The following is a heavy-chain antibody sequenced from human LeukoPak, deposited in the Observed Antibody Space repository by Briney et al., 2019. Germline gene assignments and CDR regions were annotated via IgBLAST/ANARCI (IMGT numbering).Heavy chain of an antibody. CDR3: GRDPNGDYVGAFEF. J-gene: IGHJ3*01. Sequence: GGSLRLSCAASGFTLSTYGMTWVRQAPGKGLEWVSSIRGSGDYTDYADSVRGRFTISRDNSKNTLHLHMNSPSAEDTAVYFCGRDPNGDYVGAFEFWGQGTLVTVSS. D-gene: IGHD4-17*01. CDR2: IRGSGDYT. V-gene: IGHV3-23*01. CDR1: GFTLSTYG.